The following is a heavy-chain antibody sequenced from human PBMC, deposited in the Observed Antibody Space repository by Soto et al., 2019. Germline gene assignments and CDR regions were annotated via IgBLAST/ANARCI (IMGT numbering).Heavy chain of an antibody. V-gene: IGHV3-23*01. Sequence: EVQLLESGVVLVHPERSLRLSCAASGVTFSRYAMSWVRQAPGKGLKWVSAICGSGGSTYYADSVKGRFNISRVNSKKTLYLQMNSLRAEDTAVYYGANTRNTLPSPYFDYWGQGTPVTVSS. CDR2: ICGSGGST. CDR3: ANTRNTLPSPYFDY. J-gene: IGHJ4*02. CDR1: GVTFSRYA. D-gene: IGHD2-2*02.